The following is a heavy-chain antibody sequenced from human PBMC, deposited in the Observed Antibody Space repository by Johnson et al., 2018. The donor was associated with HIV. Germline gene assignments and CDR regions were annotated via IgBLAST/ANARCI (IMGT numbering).Heavy chain of an antibody. CDR3: ARSITMRVFTFDI. CDR1: GFTFSSYA. J-gene: IGHJ3*02. V-gene: IGHV3-30*04. CDR2: VSFDGNNK. Sequence: QVQLVESGGGLVKPGGSLRLSCAASGFTFSSYAMHWVRQAPGKGLEWVTVVSFDGNNKNYADSVKGRFTISRDNSKNTLYLQMNSLRAEDTAVYYCARSITMRVFTFDIWGQGTMVTVSS. D-gene: IGHD3-22*01.